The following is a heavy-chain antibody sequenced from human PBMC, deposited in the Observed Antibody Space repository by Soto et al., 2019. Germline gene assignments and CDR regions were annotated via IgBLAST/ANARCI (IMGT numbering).Heavy chain of an antibody. D-gene: IGHD3-16*01. Sequence: GGSLRLSCTASGFTFSSYWMSWVRQAPGKGLGWVANIKEDGSGKYYVNSVKGRFSISRDNARNSLYLQMNSLRVEDTAVYYCVRVGRLGGYWGQGALVTVYS. CDR3: VRVGRLGGY. CDR1: GFTFSSYW. CDR2: IKEDGSGK. J-gene: IGHJ4*02. V-gene: IGHV3-7*03.